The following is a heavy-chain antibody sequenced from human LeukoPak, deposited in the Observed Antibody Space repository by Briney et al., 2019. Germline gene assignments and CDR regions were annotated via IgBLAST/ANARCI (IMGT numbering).Heavy chain of an antibody. D-gene: IGHD2-2*01. V-gene: IGHV4-34*01. J-gene: IGHJ4*02. CDR1: GGSFSASH. CDR2: ISQDEGT. CDR3: VTGIDRSKNGY. Sequence: SETLSLTCVMYGGSFSASHWSWVRQPPGKGLEWIGEISQDEGTNYNLSLKSRVTVSLDTSKNQFSLTLNSVTAADAAVYYCVTGIDRSKNGYWGQGTLVTVSS.